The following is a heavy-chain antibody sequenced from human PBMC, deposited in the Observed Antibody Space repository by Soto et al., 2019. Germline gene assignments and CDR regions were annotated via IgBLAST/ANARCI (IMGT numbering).Heavy chain of an antibody. CDR3: ARGPPLLY. CDR2: IYHSVST. V-gene: IGHV4-30-2*01. D-gene: IGHD2-15*01. CDR1: GGSISSGGYS. Sequence: PSETLSLTCAVSGGSISSGGYSWSWIRQPPGKGLEWIGYIYHSVSTYYNPSLKSRVTISVNRSKNQFSLKLSSVTAADTAVYYCARGPPLLYWGQGTLVTV. J-gene: IGHJ4*02.